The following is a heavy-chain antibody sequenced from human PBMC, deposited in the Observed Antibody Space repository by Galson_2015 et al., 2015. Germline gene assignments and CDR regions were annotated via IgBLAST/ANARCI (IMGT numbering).Heavy chain of an antibody. CDR1: GYTITGYY. D-gene: IGHD6-6*01. CDR3: ARSAYSSSSEPFDF. CDR2: INTNTGGT. J-gene: IGHJ4*02. V-gene: IGHV1-2*04. Sequence: SVKVSCKASGYTITGYYMHWVRQAPGQGLEWMGWINTNTGGTKYLQKFQGWVTMTRDMSISTVYMELTSLTSHDTAVYYCARSAYSSSSEPFDFWGQGTLVTVSS.